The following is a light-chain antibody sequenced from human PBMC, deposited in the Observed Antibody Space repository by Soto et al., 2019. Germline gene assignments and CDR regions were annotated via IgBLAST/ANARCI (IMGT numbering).Light chain of an antibody. J-gene: IGKJ2*03. CDR1: QDVSTH. V-gene: IGKV3-15*01. CDR2: GAS. Sequence: ETVMTQSPDTLSVSPGESATLSCRASQDVSTHLAWFQQKPGQTPRLVLYGASKRATGIPARFSGSGSGRHFTPTISSLQSEDFGVYYCQHYNNWPPYSFGQGTKVDIK. CDR3: QHYNNWPPYS.